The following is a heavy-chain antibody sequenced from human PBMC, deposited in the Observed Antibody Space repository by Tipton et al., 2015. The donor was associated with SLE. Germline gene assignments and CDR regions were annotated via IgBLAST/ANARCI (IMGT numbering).Heavy chain of an antibody. V-gene: IGHV4-39*07. J-gene: IGHJ4*02. CDR3: ASTNWGFDY. CDR2: INHSGST. D-gene: IGHD7-27*01. CDR1: GGSISSSSYY. Sequence: TLSLTCTVSGGSISSSSYYWGWIRQPPGKGLEWIGEINHSGSTNYNPSLKSRVTISVDTSKNQFSLKLSSVTAADTAVYYCASTNWGFDYWGQGTLVTVSS.